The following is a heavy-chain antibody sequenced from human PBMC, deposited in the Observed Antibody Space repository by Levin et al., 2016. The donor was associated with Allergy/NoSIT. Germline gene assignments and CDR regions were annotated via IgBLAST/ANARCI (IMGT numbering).Heavy chain of an antibody. CDR1: GFTFSTFA. D-gene: IGHD1-26*01. CDR3: ARDVALVGSTRWFDS. J-gene: IGHJ5*01. V-gene: IGHV3-30-3*01. CDR2: ISYDGNKK. Sequence: GESLKISCAASGFTFSTFAMHWVRQAPGKGLEWVSVISYDGNKKYYADSVKGRFTISRDNSKNTLYLHMNSLRAEDTAVYYCARDVALVGSTRWFDSWGQGNLVTSPQ.